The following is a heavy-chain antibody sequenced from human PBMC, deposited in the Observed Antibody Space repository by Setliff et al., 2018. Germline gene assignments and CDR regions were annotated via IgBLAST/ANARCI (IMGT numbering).Heavy chain of an antibody. D-gene: IGHD3-22*01. V-gene: IGHV1-69*13. CDR3: ARAPWGDDYDSLYTWFDP. Sequence: SVKVSCKASGGTFSIFVFSWVRQAPGQGLEWMGGIIPMFDKARYAQKFQGRVTITADASTATVYMELHSLTSEDTAIYYCARAPWGDDYDSLYTWFDPWGQGSLVTVSS. CDR1: GGTFSIFV. J-gene: IGHJ5*02. CDR2: IIPMFDKA.